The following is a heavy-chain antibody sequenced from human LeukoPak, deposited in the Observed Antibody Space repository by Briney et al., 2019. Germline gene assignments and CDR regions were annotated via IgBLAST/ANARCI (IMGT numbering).Heavy chain of an antibody. Sequence: ASVKVSCRASGGTFSSYAISWVRQAPGQGLEWMGGIIPTFGTANYAQKFQGRVTITADESTSTAYMELSSLRSEDTAVYYCARGDTVTPRPVNWGQGTLVTVSS. V-gene: IGHV1-69*13. CDR2: IIPTFGTA. CDR1: GGTFSSYA. D-gene: IGHD4-17*01. J-gene: IGHJ4*02. CDR3: ARGDTVTPRPVN.